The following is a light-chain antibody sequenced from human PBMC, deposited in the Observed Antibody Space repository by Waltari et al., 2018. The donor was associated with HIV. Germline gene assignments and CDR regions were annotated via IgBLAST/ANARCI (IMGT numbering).Light chain of an antibody. CDR3: AAWDDSLSGHGV. V-gene: IGLV1-47*01. Sequence: QSVLTQPPSASGTPGQRVTIPCSGSSSNIGSNYVYWYQQLPGTAPKLLIYRSNQRPSGVPGRFSGSKSGTSASLAISGLRSEDEADYYCAAWDDSLSGHGVFGGGTKLTVL. CDR2: RSN. J-gene: IGLJ2*01. CDR1: SSNIGSNY.